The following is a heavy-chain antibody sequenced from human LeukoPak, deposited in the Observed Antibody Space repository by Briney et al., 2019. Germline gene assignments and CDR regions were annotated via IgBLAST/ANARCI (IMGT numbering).Heavy chain of an antibody. V-gene: IGHV1-18*01. CDR2: ISANTDNA. J-gene: IGHJ5*01. CDR3: VRDEFGAQAWFDF. CDR1: GYSFTKYG. Sequence: ASVKVSCKASGYSFTKYGFSWVRQAPGQGLEWMGWISANTDNANYAQNLQGRVTLTTDTSTTTAYMELRSLRSDDTAVYYCVRDEFGAQAWFDFWGQGTPVTVSS. D-gene: IGHD3-10*01.